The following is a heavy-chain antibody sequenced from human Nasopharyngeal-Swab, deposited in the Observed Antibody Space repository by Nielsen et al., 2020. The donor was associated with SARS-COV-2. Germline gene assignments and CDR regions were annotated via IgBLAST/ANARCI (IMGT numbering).Heavy chain of an antibody. CDR2: IIPIFGTA. J-gene: IGHJ4*02. V-gene: IGHV1-69*13. CDR1: GGIFSSYA. Sequence: SVQVSCKASGGIFSSYAISWVLQAPAQGLEWMGGIIPIFGTANYAQKFQGRVTITADESTSTVYMELSSLRSENTAIYYCAGGTVDRVSTVRPYTYWGQGTLVTVSS. CDR3: AGGTVDRVSTVRPYTY. D-gene: IGHD5/OR15-5a*01.